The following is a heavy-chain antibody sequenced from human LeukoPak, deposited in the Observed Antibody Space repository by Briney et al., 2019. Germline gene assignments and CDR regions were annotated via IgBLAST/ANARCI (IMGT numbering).Heavy chain of an antibody. CDR3: ARGIGPYYDFWSGYYPLGDV. Sequence: GGSLRLSCAASGFTFSSYSMNWVRQAPGKGREGVSSISSSSSYMYYADSVKGRFTISRDNAKNSLYLQMNSLRAEDTAVYYCARGIGPYYDFWSGYYPLGDVWGQGTTVTVSS. V-gene: IGHV3-21*01. D-gene: IGHD3-3*01. CDR1: GFTFSSYS. CDR2: ISSSSSYM. J-gene: IGHJ6*02.